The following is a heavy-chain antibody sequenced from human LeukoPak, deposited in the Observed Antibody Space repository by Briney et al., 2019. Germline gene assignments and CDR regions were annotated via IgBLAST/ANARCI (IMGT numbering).Heavy chain of an antibody. CDR2: IYYSGST. Sequence: SETLSLTCTVSGGSISSYYWSWIRQPPGKGLEWIGYIYYSGSTNYNPSLKSRVTISVDTSKNQFSLKLSSVTAADTAVYYCARGQQLVLEYAFDIWGQGTMVTVSS. J-gene: IGHJ3*02. D-gene: IGHD6-13*01. V-gene: IGHV4-59*12. CDR3: ARGQQLVLEYAFDI. CDR1: GGSISSYY.